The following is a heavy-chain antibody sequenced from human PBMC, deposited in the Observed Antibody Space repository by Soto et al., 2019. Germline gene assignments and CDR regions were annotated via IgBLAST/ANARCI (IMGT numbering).Heavy chain of an antibody. Sequence: SQTLSLTCAISGDSVSSNSAAWNWIRQSPSRGLEWLGRTYYRSKWYNDYAVSVKSRITINPDTSKNQFSLQLNSVTPEDTAVYYRARDLGIVVVPAAILEYYYYGMDVWGQGTTVTVSS. CDR1: GDSVSSNSAA. J-gene: IGHJ6*02. CDR2: TYYRSKWYN. V-gene: IGHV6-1*01. CDR3: ARDLGIVVVPAAILEYYYYGMDV. D-gene: IGHD2-2*02.